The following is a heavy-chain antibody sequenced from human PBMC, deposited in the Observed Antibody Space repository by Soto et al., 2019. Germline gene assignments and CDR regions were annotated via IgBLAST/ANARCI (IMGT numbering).Heavy chain of an antibody. CDR2: IYHSGST. J-gene: IGHJ5*01. CDR3: ARTGTYHSFWSGDS. D-gene: IGHD3-3*01. CDR1: GYSSGYY. Sequence: SETLSLTCAVSGYSSGYYWGWIRQPPGKGLEWIGSIYHSGSTYYNPSLKSRVTISLDTSKNQFSLKLTFVTAADTAIYYCARTGTYHSFWSGDSWRQATLVTVSS. V-gene: IGHV4-38-2*01.